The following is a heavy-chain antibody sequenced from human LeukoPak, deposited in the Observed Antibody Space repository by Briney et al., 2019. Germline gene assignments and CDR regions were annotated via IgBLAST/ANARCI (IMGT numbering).Heavy chain of an antibody. CDR1: GYSISSGYY. D-gene: IGHD6-19*01. J-gene: IGHJ3*02. CDR2: IYYSGST. V-gene: IGHV4-38-2*02. CDR3: AREVAGTDAYHI. Sequence: PSETLSLTCTVSGYSISSGYYWGWIRQPPGKGLEWIGSIYYSGSTYYNPSLKSRVTISVDTSKNQFSLKVSSVTAADTAVYYCAREVAGTDAYHIWGQGTMVTVSS.